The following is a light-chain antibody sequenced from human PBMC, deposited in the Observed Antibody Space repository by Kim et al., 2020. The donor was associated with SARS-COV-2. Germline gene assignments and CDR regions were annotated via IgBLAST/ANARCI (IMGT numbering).Light chain of an antibody. Sequence: QAGLTQPPSVSKGLRQTATLTCTGNSNDVGYQGAAWLQQHQGHPPKLLSFRNNNRPSGISEGFSASRSGNTASLTITGLQPEDEADYYCSAWDSSVSAWVFGGGTQLTVL. J-gene: IGLJ3*02. CDR3: SAWDSSVSAWV. CDR1: SNDVGYQG. CDR2: RNN. V-gene: IGLV10-54*01.